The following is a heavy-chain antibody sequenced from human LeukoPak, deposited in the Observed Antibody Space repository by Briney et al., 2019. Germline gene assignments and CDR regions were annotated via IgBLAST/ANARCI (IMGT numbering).Heavy chain of an antibody. V-gene: IGHV3-74*01. CDR2: INSDGSST. CDR3: ARGGYSGYVPFDY. D-gene: IGHD5-12*01. Sequence: GGSLRLSCAASGSTFSSYWMHWVRQAPGKGLVWVSRINSDGSSTSYADSVKGRFTISRDNAKNTLYLQMNSLRAEDTAVYYCARGGYSGYVPFDYWGQGTLVTVSS. J-gene: IGHJ4*02. CDR1: GSTFSSYW.